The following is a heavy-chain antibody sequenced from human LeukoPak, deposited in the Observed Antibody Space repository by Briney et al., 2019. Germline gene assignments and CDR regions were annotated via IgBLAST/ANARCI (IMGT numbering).Heavy chain of an antibody. CDR3: ARERYYYDSSGFDY. Sequence: GGSLRLSCAASGFTFSSYAMSWVRQAPGKGLEWVSAISGSGGSIYYADSVKGRFTISRDNAKNSLYLQMNSLRAEDTAVYYCARERYYYDSSGFDYWGQGTLVTVSS. CDR2: ISGSGGSI. CDR1: GFTFSSYA. D-gene: IGHD3-22*01. V-gene: IGHV3-23*01. J-gene: IGHJ4*02.